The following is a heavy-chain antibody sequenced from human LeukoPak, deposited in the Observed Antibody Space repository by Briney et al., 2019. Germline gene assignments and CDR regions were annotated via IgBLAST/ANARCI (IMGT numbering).Heavy chain of an antibody. CDR3: AELGITMIGGV. D-gene: IGHD3-10*02. CDR2: IRASGGAT. V-gene: IGHV3-23*01. CDR1: GFTFKKYD. J-gene: IGHJ6*04. Sequence: PGGSLRLSCAASGFTFKKYDVTWVRQAPGKGLEWVSGIRASGGATYYADSVKGRFTISRDNAKNSLYLQMNSLRAEDTAVYYCAELGITMIGGVWGKGTTVTISS.